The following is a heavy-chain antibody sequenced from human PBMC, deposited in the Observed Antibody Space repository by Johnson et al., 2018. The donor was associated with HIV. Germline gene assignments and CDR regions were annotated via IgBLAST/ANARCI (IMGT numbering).Heavy chain of an antibody. CDR3: ARRDTYYYDSTPGAFDI. J-gene: IGHJ3*02. CDR2: ISYDGSNK. D-gene: IGHD3-22*01. Sequence: QVQLVESGGGVVQPGRSLRLSCAASGFTFSRYAMHWVRQAPGKGLEWVAVISYDGSNKYYADSLKGRFTISRDNSDNTLYLQMDSLTAEDTAVYYCARRDTYYYDSTPGAFDIWGQGTMVTVSS. V-gene: IGHV3-30-3*01. CDR1: GFTFSRYA.